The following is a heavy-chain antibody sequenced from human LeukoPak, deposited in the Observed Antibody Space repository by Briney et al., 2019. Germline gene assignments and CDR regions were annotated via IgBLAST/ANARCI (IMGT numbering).Heavy chain of an antibody. CDR2: IYYSGSA. D-gene: IGHD3-22*01. J-gene: IGHJ4*02. CDR3: ASYSYYYDSSGYFDY. Sequence: SETLSLTCTVSGGSINYYYWSWIRQPPGKGLEWIGYIYYSGSANYNPSLKSRVTISVDTSKNQFSLKLSSVTAADTAVYYCASYSYYYDSSGYFDYWGQGTLVTVSS. V-gene: IGHV4-59*01. CDR1: GGSINYYY.